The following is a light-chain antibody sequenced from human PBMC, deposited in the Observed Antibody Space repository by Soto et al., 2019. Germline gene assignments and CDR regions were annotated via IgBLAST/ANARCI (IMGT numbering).Light chain of an antibody. J-gene: IGLJ2*01. Sequence: QSVLTQPPSASGSPGQSVAISCSGTSSDVGGYNYVSWYQQHPGKAPKLMIYNVNQRPSGVPGRFSGSKSGNMASLTVSGLQAEDEADYYCISYAGSNKPAFGGGTKLTVL. V-gene: IGLV2-8*01. CDR1: SSDVGGYNY. CDR3: ISYAGSNKPA. CDR2: NVN.